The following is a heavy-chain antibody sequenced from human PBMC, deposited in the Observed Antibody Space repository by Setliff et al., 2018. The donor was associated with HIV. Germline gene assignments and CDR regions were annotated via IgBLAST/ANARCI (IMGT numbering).Heavy chain of an antibody. Sequence: ASVKVSCKAFGYTFTSYFLHRVRQAPGQGLEWLGIIDPNGGATNNAQKLQGRLTVTTDTSTGTLYMELSNLRSDDSAVYYCARAGGGATDQAFDIWGQGTMGTVS. D-gene: IGHD2-2*01. J-gene: IGHJ3*02. CDR3: ARAGGGATDQAFDI. CDR1: GYTFTSYF. CDR2: IDPNGGAT. V-gene: IGHV1-46*01.